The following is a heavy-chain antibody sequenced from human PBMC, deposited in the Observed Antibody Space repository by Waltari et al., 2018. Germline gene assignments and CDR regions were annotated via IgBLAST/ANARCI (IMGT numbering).Heavy chain of an antibody. CDR2: ISSSSSYI. J-gene: IGHJ4*02. CDR1: GFTFSRYS. V-gene: IGHV3-21*01. CDR3: ARDLYDSSGYPDY. D-gene: IGHD3-22*01. Sequence: EVQLVESGGGLVKPGGSLRLSCAASGFTFSRYSLNWVRQAPGKVLEWVSSISSSSSYIYYADSVKGRFTISRDNAKNSLYLQMNSLRAEDTAVYYCARDLYDSSGYPDYWGQGTLVTVSS.